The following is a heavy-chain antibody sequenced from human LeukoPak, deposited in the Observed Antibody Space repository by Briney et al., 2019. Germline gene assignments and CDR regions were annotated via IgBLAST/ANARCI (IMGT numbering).Heavy chain of an antibody. CDR1: GFTFTNYA. CDR2: ISGGEDT. J-gene: IGHJ2*01. D-gene: IGHD1-1*01. CDR3: AKPRAMTTGVGRYFDL. Sequence: GGSLRLSCAASGFTFTNYAMSWIRQAPGKGLDWVSAISGGEDTYYPNSVKGRFTISRDNSKNTLYLQMNSLGAEDTAIYYCAKPRAMTTGVGRYFDLWGRGTLVTVSS. V-gene: IGHV3-23*01.